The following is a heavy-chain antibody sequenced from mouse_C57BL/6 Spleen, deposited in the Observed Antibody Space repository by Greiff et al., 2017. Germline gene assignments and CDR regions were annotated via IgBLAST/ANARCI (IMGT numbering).Heavy chain of an antibody. CDR1: GYTFTSYW. CDR2: IYPGSGST. Sequence: QVQLQQPGAELVKPGASVKMSCKASGYTFTSYWITWVKQRPGQGLEWIGDIYPGSGSTNYNEKFKSKATLTVDTSSSTAYMQLSSLTSEDSAVYYCANYGSSYGAMDYWGQGTSVTVSS. V-gene: IGHV1-55*01. J-gene: IGHJ4*01. D-gene: IGHD1-1*01. CDR3: ANYGSSYGAMDY.